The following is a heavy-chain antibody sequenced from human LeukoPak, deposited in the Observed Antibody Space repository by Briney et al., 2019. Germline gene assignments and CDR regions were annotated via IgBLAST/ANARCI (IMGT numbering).Heavy chain of an antibody. CDR3: AKGEKTRPFGGVIDY. Sequence: PGGSLILSCAASGFTFSSYAMSWVRQAPGKGLEWVSAISDSGGSTYYTDSVKGRFTISRDNSKNTLYLQMNSLRAEDTAVYYCAKGEKTRPFGGVIDYWGQGTLVTVSS. V-gene: IGHV3-23*01. D-gene: IGHD3-16*02. J-gene: IGHJ4*02. CDR2: ISDSGGST. CDR1: GFTFSSYA.